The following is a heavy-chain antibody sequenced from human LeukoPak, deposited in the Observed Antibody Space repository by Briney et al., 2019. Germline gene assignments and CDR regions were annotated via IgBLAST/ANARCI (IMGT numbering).Heavy chain of an antibody. D-gene: IGHD1/OR15-1a*01. CDR2: VSLGGST. Sequence: SETLSLTCAMHSESSGGDDWTWIRQPPGKGLEWIGEVSLGGSTRYNPSLRSRVTISLDTSRSRFSLRLSSVTAADTGVYYCARDGGTRLGFDPWGQGTLVTVSS. CDR3: ARDGGTRLGFDP. CDR1: SESSGGDD. J-gene: IGHJ5*02. V-gene: IGHV4-34*01.